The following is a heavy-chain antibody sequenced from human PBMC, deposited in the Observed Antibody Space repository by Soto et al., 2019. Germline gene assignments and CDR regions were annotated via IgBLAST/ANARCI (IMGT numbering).Heavy chain of an antibody. CDR3: ARETDDTVTFDY. D-gene: IGHD4-17*01. V-gene: IGHV3-21*01. CDR1: GFTFSSYS. CDR2: ISSSSSYI. J-gene: IGHJ4*02. Sequence: GGSLRLSCAASGFTFSSYSMNWVRQAPGKGLEWVSSISSSSSYIYYADSVKGRFTISRDNAKNSLYLQMNSLRAEDTAVYYCARETDDTVTFDYWGQGTLVTVSS.